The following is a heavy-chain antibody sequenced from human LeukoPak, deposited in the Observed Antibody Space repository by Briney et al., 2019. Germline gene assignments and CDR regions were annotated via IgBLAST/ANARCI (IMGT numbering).Heavy chain of an antibody. V-gene: IGHV3-74*01. Sequence: SGGSLRLSCAVSGFTFSDYWMHWVRQTPGKGLVWVSRISTDGSTTSYADSVKGRFTISRDNAKNTVSLQMNSLRAEDTGVYYCARAPSEIGGYYPEYFRHWGQGTLVTVSS. J-gene: IGHJ1*01. CDR1: GFTFSDYW. CDR3: ARAPSEIGGYYPEYFRH. CDR2: ISTDGSTT. D-gene: IGHD3-22*01.